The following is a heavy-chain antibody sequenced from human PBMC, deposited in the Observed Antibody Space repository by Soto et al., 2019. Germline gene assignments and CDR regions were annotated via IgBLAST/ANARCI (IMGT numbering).Heavy chain of an antibody. CDR2: IYYSGST. V-gene: IGHV4-28*01. CDR1: GYSVTNSNW. D-gene: IGHD1-26*01. CDR3: ARLISGTFEAFDI. Sequence: QVQLQESGPGLVKPSDTLSLTCAVSGYSVTNSNWWGWIRQPPGKGLEWIGYIYYSGSTSYIPSLKSRVTMSLDTSKNHVSLKLKSVTAVDTALYYCARLISGTFEAFDIWGQGTMVTVSS. J-gene: IGHJ3*02.